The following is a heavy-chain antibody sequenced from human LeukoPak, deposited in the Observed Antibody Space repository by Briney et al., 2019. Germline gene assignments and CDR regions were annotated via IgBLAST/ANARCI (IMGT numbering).Heavy chain of an antibody. J-gene: IGHJ1*01. D-gene: IGHD6-19*01. CDR3: AKGHSSGWYPDAEHFQH. Sequence: SQTLSLACTVSSGSITNNYWSWIRQPPGKGLEWIGYLDNSGSTNYNPSLRSRVTISVDTSKNQFSLKLSSVTAADTAVYYCAKGHSSGWYPDAEHFQHWGQGTLVTVSS. CDR2: LDNSGST. V-gene: IGHV4-59*01. CDR1: SGSITNNY.